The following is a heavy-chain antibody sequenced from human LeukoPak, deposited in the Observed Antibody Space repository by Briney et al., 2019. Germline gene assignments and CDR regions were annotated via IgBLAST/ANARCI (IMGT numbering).Heavy chain of an antibody. CDR2: ISAYNGNT. CDR3: ARGLEWLTRRHTWFDP. D-gene: IGHD3-3*01. J-gene: IGHJ5*02. Sequence: GASVKVSCKASGYTFTSYGISWGRQAPGQGLEWMGWISAYNGNTNYAQKLQGRVTMTTDTSTSTAYMELRSLRSDDTAVYYCARGLEWLTRRHTWFDPWGQGTLVTVSS. CDR1: GYTFTSYG. V-gene: IGHV1-18*01.